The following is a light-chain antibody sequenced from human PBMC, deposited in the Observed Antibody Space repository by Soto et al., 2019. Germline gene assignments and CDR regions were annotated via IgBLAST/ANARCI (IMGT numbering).Light chain of an antibody. Sequence: QSALTQPASVSGSPGQSITISCTGTSSDVGVYNYVSWYQQHPGKAPKLMIYEVSNRPSGVSNRFSGSKSGKTASLTISGLQAEDEADYYCSSYTSSSTLVFGGGTKVTVL. CDR1: SSDVGVYNY. CDR2: EVS. CDR3: SSYTSSSTLV. V-gene: IGLV2-14*01. J-gene: IGLJ3*02.